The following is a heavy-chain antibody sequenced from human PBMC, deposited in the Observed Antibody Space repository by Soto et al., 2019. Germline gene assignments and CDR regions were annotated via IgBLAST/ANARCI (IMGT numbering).Heavy chain of an antibody. J-gene: IGHJ4*02. D-gene: IGHD3-10*01. V-gene: IGHV4-39*01. CDR1: GGSISSSSYY. Sequence: SETLSLTCTVSGGSISSSSYYWGWIRQPPGKGLEWIGSIYYSGSTYYNPSLKSRVTISVDTSKNQFSLKLSSVTAADTAVYYCARLRLYYYGSGSFSNFDYWGQGTLVTVSS. CDR2: IYYSGST. CDR3: ARLRLYYYGSGSFSNFDY.